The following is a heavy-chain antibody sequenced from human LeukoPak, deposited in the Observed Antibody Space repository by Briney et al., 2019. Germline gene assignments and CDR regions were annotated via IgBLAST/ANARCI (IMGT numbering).Heavy chain of an antibody. Sequence: PGGCLRLSCAASGFSVSSNYMSWVRQAPGKGLEWVSVIYSGDRTYYADSVKGRFTISRDSSKNTLYLQMNNLRVEDTAVYYCERVSMSQYWGQGTLVTVSS. CDR2: IYSGDRT. CDR3: ERVSMSQY. V-gene: IGHV3-53*01. J-gene: IGHJ4*02. D-gene: IGHD5/OR15-5a*01. CDR1: GFSVSSNY.